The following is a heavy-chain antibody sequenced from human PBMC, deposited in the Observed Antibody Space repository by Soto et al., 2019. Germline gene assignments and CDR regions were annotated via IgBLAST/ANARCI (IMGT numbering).Heavy chain of an antibody. D-gene: IGHD6-19*01. CDR3: AKDLHDSSFS. Sequence: EVQLLESGGGLVQPGGSLRLSCAASGFNFRNYAMSWVRQAPGKGLEWVSTISSGDAFTYYADSVKGRFTISRDYSKSTLYLQMNTLRAEETAGYYCAKDLHDSSFSWGQGTLVTVSS. CDR1: GFNFRNYA. J-gene: IGHJ5*02. V-gene: IGHV3-23*01. CDR2: ISSGDAFT.